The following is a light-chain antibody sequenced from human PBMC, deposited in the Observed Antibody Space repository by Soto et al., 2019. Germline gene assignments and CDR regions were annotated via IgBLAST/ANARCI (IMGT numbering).Light chain of an antibody. CDR1: NIGSKS. V-gene: IGLV3-21*02. J-gene: IGLJ2*01. CDR2: DDS. Sequence: SYKLTHPPSLSVAPGQTARITCGGNNIGSKSVHWYQQKPGQAPVLVVYDDSDRPSGTPERFSGSNSGNTATLTISRVEAGDEADYYCQVWDSSSDHVVFGGGT. CDR3: QVWDSSSDHVV.